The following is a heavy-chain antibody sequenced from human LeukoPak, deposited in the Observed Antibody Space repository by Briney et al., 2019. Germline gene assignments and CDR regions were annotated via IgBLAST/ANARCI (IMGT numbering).Heavy chain of an antibody. D-gene: IGHD2-2*02. CDR1: GYTFTSYG. V-gene: IGHV1-18*01. J-gene: IGHJ6*03. Sequence: ASVKVSCKASGYTFTSYGISWVRQAPGQGLEWMGWISAYNGNTNYAQKFQDRVTMTTDTFTSTAYMQLRSLRSEDTAVYYCARGPVVVPAAIRYYYYYMDVWGKGTTVTVSS. CDR2: ISAYNGNT. CDR3: ARGPVVVPAAIRYYYYYMDV.